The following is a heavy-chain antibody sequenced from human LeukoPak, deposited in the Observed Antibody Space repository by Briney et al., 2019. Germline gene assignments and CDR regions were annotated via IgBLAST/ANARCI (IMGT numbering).Heavy chain of an antibody. J-gene: IGHJ4*02. Sequence: PGGSLRLSCAASGFTFSSYEMNWVRQAPGKGLEWVSYISSSGSTIYYADSVKGRFTISRDNAKNTLYLQMNSLRAEDTAVYYCAKAPYCSSTSCYLFDYWGQGTLVTVSS. V-gene: IGHV3-48*03. D-gene: IGHD2-2*01. CDR2: ISSSGSTI. CDR3: AKAPYCSSTSCYLFDY. CDR1: GFTFSSYE.